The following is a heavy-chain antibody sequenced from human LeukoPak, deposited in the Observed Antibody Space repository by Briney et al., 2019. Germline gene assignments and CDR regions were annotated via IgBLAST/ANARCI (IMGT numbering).Heavy chain of an antibody. V-gene: IGHV4-34*01. CDR1: GGSFSDYY. D-gene: IGHD3-16*01. CDR2: INHSGST. CDR3: ARGPPRSGEWGYFDY. J-gene: IGHJ4*02. Sequence: SETLSLTCAVYGGSFSDYYWSWIRQPPGKGLEWIGEINHSGSTKYNPSLKSRVTMSVDTSKNQFSLKLSSVTAADTAVYYCARGPPRSGEWGYFDYWGQGTLVTVSS.